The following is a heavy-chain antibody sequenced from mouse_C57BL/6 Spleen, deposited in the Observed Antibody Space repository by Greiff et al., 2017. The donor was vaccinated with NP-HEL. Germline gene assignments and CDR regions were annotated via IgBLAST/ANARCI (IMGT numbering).Heavy chain of an antibody. CDR1: GYTFTSYN. D-gene: IGHD4-1*01. CDR2: IYPGNGDT. Sequence: QVQLQQSGAELVRPGASVKMSCKASGYTFTSYNMHWVKQTPRQGLEWIGAIYPGNGDTSYNQKFKGKATLTVDKSSSTAYMQLSSLTSEDSAVYFCATQDAGLLTGMDYAMDYWGQGTSVTVSS. J-gene: IGHJ4*01. CDR3: ATQDAGLLTGMDYAMDY. V-gene: IGHV1-12*01.